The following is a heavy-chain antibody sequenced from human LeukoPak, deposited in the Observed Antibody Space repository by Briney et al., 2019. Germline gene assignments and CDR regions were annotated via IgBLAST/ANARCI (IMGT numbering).Heavy chain of an antibody. CDR3: AKDQIPTMVRGVITGRYYYYGMDV. D-gene: IGHD3-10*01. CDR1: GFSLSTYS. Sequence: GGSLRLSCVASGFSLSTYSMNWVRQAPGKGLEWISYISSRSSTIYYADSVKGRFTISRDNSKNTLYLQMNSLRAEDTAVYYCAKDQIPTMVRGVITGRYYYYGMDVWGQGTTVTVSS. CDR2: ISSRSSTI. J-gene: IGHJ6*02. V-gene: IGHV3-48*01.